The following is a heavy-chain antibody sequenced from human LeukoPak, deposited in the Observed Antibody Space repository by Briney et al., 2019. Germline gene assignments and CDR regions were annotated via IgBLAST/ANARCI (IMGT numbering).Heavy chain of an antibody. V-gene: IGHV4-59*01. D-gene: IGHD1-26*01. CDR1: DGSISGYY. CDR3: ARGSGTLGY. J-gene: IGHJ4*02. CDR2: ISYTGST. Sequence: SETLSLTCTVSDGSISGYYWTWIRQPPGKGLEWLGYISYTGSTNYSPSLKSRVTISVDTSKNQFSLKLNSVTAADTAVYYCARGSGTLGYWGQGTLVTVSS.